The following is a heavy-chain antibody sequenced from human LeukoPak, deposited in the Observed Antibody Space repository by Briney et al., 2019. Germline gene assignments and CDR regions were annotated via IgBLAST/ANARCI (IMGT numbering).Heavy chain of an antibody. J-gene: IGHJ6*04. V-gene: IGHV3-48*04. Sequence: GGSLRLSCAASGFTFRTSGMNWVRQAPGKGLEWVSYISSSGSTIYYADSVKGRFPISRDNAKNSLYLQMNSLRAEDTAVYYCAELGITMTGGVWGKGTTVTISS. CDR1: GFTFRTSG. D-gene: IGHD3-10*02. CDR2: ISSSGSTI. CDR3: AELGITMTGGV.